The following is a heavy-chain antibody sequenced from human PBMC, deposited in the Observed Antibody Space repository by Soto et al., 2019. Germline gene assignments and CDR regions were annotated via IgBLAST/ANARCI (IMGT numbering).Heavy chain of an antibody. V-gene: IGHV1-3*01. CDR1: GYTFTSYA. Sequence: QVQLVQSGAEVKKPGASVKVSCKASGYTFTSYAMHWVRRAPVQRLEGMGWINAGNGNTKYSQKFQGRVTITRDTSASTAYMELSSLRSEDTAVYYCAREGDGYNGVYYDYYGMDVWGQGTTVTVSS. D-gene: IGHD5-12*01. CDR3: AREGDGYNGVYYDYYGMDV. CDR2: INAGNGNT. J-gene: IGHJ6*02.